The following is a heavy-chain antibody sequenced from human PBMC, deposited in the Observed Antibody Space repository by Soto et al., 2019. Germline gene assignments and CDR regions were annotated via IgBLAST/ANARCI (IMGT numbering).Heavy chain of an antibody. CDR1: GYTFTDYY. V-gene: IGHV1-2*02. CDR2: MNPKSGGA. CDR3: TRENIENSDGLYGAFDI. Sequence: GASVKVSCKPSGYTFTDYYTHWVRQAPGQGLEWMGWMNPKSGGAYFAQKFQGRVTLTRDTSIGTAYIEVNSLTSDDTAVYFCTRENIENSDGLYGAFDIWGQGTTVTVSS. D-gene: IGHD5-18*01. J-gene: IGHJ3*02.